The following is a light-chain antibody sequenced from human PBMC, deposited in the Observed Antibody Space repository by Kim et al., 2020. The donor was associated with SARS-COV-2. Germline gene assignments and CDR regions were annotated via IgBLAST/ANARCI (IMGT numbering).Light chain of an antibody. CDR1: QSISSW. CDR2: DAS. V-gene: IGKV1-5*01. CDR3: QQYNSYSHT. Sequence: ASVGDRVTITCRASQSISSWLAWYQQKPGKAPKLLIQDASSLESGVPSRFSGSGSGTEFTLTITSLQPDDFATYYCQQYNSYSHTFGQGTKLEI. J-gene: IGKJ2*01.